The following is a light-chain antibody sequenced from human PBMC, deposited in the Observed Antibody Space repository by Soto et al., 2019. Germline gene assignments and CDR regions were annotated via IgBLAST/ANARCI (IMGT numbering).Light chain of an antibody. CDR2: EAS. CDR3: SSYVGSSTLV. J-gene: IGLJ2*01. Sequence: QSALTQPASVSGSPGQSITISCTGTRSDVGSHNLVSWFQQHPGKVPTLMIYEASKRPSGVSNRFSGSKSGNTASLTISGLQAEDEADYYCSSYVGSSTLVFGGGTKLTVL. V-gene: IGLV2-23*01. CDR1: RSDVGSHNL.